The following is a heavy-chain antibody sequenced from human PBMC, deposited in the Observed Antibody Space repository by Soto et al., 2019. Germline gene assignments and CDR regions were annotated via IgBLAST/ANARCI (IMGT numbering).Heavy chain of an antibody. Sequence: EVQLVESGGGLVQPGGSLTLSSATSGFAFSDYGMMWDRQAPGKGLECISFICGSTIYYADSVKGRFTISRDNAKNSLFLQMNNLGAEDTAVYYCVRDRGPLGSVDTMRGYWGQGILVTVSS. CDR1: GFAFSDYG. V-gene: IGHV3-48*01. J-gene: IGHJ4*02. CDR2: ICGSTI. D-gene: IGHD5-12*01. CDR3: VRDRGPLGSVDTMRGY.